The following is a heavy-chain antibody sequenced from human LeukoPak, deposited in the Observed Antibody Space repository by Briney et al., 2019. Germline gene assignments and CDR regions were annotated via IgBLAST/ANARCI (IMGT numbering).Heavy chain of an antibody. J-gene: IGHJ5*02. CDR2: IYTSGSP. V-gene: IGHV4-4*07. CDR1: GGSISSYC. CDR3: ARGPPYYDFWSGNNWFDH. Sequence: PSETLSLTCTVPGGSISSYCWSWVRQPAGKGLEWIGRIYTSGSPNYNPSLKSRVTMSVDTSKNQFSLKLSSVTAADTAVYYCARGPPYYDFWSGNNWFDHWGQGTLVTVSS. D-gene: IGHD3-3*01.